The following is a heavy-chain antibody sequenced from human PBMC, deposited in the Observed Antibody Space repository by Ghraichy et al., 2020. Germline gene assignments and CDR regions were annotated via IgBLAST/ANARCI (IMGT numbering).Heavy chain of an antibody. J-gene: IGHJ5*02. Sequence: ASVKVSCKASGYTFTSYAMHWVRQAPGQRLEWMGWINAGNGNTKYSQKFQGRVTITRDTSASTAYMELSSLRSEDTAVYYCARGLYYYDSSCYYRFDPWGQGTLVTVSS. CDR3: ARGLYYYDSSCYYRFDP. D-gene: IGHD3-22*01. CDR2: INAGNGNT. V-gene: IGHV1-3*01. CDR1: GYTFTSYA.